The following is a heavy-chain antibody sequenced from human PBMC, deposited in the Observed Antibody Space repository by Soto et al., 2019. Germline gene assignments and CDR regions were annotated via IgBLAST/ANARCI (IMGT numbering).Heavy chain of an antibody. D-gene: IGHD7-27*01. CDR2: INPNSGGT. CDR3: ARRGSGWGWEGYYFDY. V-gene: IGHV1-2*04. J-gene: IGHJ4*02. Sequence: QVQLVQSGAEVKKPGASVKVSCKASGYTFTGYYMHWVRQAPGQGLEWMGWINPNSGGTNYAQKFQGWVTMTRDTSISTAYMELSRLRSDDTAVYYCARRGSGWGWEGYYFDYWGQGTLVTVSS. CDR1: GYTFTGYY.